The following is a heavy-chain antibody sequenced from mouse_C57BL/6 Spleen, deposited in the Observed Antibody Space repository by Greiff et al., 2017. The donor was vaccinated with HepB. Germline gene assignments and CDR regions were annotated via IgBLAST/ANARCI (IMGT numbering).Heavy chain of an antibody. CDR2: IDPENGDT. V-gene: IGHV14-4*01. Sequence: EVKLMESGAELVRPGASVKLSCTASGFNIKDDYMHWVKQRPEQGLEWIGWIDPENGDTEYASKFQGKATITADTSSNTAYLQLSSLTSEDTAVYYCTTGAFYGSSSFAYWGQGTLVTVSA. D-gene: IGHD1-1*01. CDR3: TTGAFYGSSSFAY. CDR1: GFNIKDDY. J-gene: IGHJ3*01.